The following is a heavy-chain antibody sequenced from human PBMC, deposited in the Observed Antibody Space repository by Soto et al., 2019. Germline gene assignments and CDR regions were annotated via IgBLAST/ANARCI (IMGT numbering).Heavy chain of an antibody. CDR3: ARDRGRTDYYAMDV. V-gene: IGHV3-30-3*01. D-gene: IGHD1-1*01. CDR1: GFAFCVYA. Sequence: QVHLLESGGGVVLPGRSLRLSCAAPGFAFCVYAMHWVRQAPGKGLEWVSLISYDGSDKYYADSVKGRFTISRDNSKSTLYLQMSSLRPDDTAVYFCARDRGRTDYYAMDVWGQGTTVTVSS. CDR2: ISYDGSDK. J-gene: IGHJ6*02.